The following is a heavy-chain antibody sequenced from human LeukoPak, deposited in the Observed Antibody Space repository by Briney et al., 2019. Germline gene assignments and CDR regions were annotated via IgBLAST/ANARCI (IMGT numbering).Heavy chain of an antibody. D-gene: IGHD2-15*01. CDR1: GSSIISSDYH. CDR2: ISYSGNT. Sequence: SETLSLTCTVSGSSIISSDYHWGWVRQPPGKGLEWIGTISYSGNTDYNPSLRSRVTISVDTSNNQFSLRLGSVTAADTAVYHCARHCCSGPAKRVFDIWGQGTMVTVSS. V-gene: IGHV4-39*01. CDR3: ARHCCSGPAKRVFDI. J-gene: IGHJ3*02.